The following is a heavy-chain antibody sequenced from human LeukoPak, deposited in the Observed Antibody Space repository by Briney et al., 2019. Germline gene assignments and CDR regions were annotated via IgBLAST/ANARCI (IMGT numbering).Heavy chain of an antibody. Sequence: SVKVSCNASGGTFSSYAISWVRQAPGQGLEWMGGIIPIFGTANSAQKFQGRVTITTDESTSTAYMELSSLRSEDTAVYYCANYYDSSGYYYYEVWGQGTLVTVSS. CDR1: GGTFSSYA. J-gene: IGHJ4*02. CDR2: IIPIFGTA. V-gene: IGHV1-69*05. D-gene: IGHD3-22*01. CDR3: ANYYDSSGYYYYEV.